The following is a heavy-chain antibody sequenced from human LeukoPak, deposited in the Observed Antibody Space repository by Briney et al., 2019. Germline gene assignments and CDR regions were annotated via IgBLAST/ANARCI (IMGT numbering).Heavy chain of an antibody. V-gene: IGHV3-23*01. Sequence: GGSLRLACAASGFTFSSYAMSWVRQAPGKGLEWLSVNSDSDNRKYYADSVKGRFTISRDNSKNTLYLQMNGLRAEDTAVYYCARDLAGGAFLEWLLYATFDYWGQGTLVTVSS. J-gene: IGHJ4*02. D-gene: IGHD3-3*02. CDR2: NSDSDNRK. CDR1: GFTFSSYA. CDR3: ARDLAGGAFLEWLLYATFDY.